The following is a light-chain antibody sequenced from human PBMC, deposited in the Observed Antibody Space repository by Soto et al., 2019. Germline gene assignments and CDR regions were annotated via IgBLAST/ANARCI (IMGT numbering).Light chain of an antibody. CDR1: SSNVGKNF. Sequence: QSVLTQPPSVSAAPGQKVSISCSGSSSNVGKNFVSWYQHVPGKAPKLLIYGNSNRPSGVPDRFSGSKSGTSASLAITGLQAEDEADYYCQSYDSSLSDVFGTGTKLTVL. V-gene: IGLV1-40*01. CDR3: QSYDSSLSDV. CDR2: GNS. J-gene: IGLJ1*01.